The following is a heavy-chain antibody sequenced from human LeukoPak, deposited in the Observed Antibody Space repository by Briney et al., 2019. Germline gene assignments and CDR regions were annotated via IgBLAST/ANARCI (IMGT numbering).Heavy chain of an antibody. Sequence: GASLRLSCAASGFIFRNYAMNWVRQAPGQGLEWVSSITGNRDTTLYADSVQGRVTISRDTSKNALYVELSTLRAEDTAVYYCVKWGDYDIMTGYNVPDFWGQGTLVTVSS. CDR1: GFIFRNYA. CDR3: VKWGDYDIMTGYNVPDF. V-gene: IGHV3-23*01. D-gene: IGHD3-9*01. J-gene: IGHJ4*02. CDR2: ITGNRDTT.